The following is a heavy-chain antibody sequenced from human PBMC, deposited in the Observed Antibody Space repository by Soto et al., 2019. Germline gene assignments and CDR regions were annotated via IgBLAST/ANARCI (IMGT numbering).Heavy chain of an antibody. CDR1: GGSISSYY. J-gene: IGHJ6*03. D-gene: IGHD2-2*01. Sequence: PSETLSLTCTVSGGSISSYYWSWIRQPPGKGLEWIGYIYYSGSTNYNPSLKSRFTISVDTSKNQFSLKLSSVTAADTAVYYCARLDRCSSTSCYLGYYYYMDVWGKGTTVTVSS. CDR3: ARLDRCSSTSCYLGYYYYMDV. V-gene: IGHV4-59*08. CDR2: IYYSGST.